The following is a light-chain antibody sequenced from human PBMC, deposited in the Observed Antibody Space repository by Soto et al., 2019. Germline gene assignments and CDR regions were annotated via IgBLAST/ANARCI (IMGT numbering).Light chain of an antibody. CDR3: SSYAGDNNLCV. Sequence: QSALTQPPSASGSPGQSVNISCTGTSSDVGGYNYVSWYQQHPGKAPKLMIYEVNKRPSGVPDRFSGSKSGNTASLTVSGLQAEDEADYYCSSYAGDNNLCVFGTGTKVTVL. CDR2: EVN. CDR1: SSDVGGYNY. V-gene: IGLV2-8*01. J-gene: IGLJ1*01.